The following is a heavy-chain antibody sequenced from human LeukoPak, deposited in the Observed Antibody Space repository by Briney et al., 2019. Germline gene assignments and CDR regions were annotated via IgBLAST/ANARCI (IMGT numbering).Heavy chain of an antibody. CDR3: ARQNHYYYHMDV. CDR1: GYVFIRHW. J-gene: IGHJ6*03. CDR2: IHPEDSYT. Sequence: GESLKISCKASGYVFIRHWIGWVRQVPGKSLEWMGVIHPEDSYTRYNPAFQGQVTLSVDETTSTAYLQLSSLKASDTAIYYCARQNHYYYHMDVWGRGTTVTVSS. V-gene: IGHV5-51*01.